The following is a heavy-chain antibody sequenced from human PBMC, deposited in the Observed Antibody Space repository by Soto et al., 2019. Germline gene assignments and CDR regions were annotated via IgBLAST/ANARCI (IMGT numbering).Heavy chain of an antibody. Sequence: ASVKVSCKASAYTFTDYYIHRVRQAPGQGLEWMGWINPNSGGSYFAQKFLGRVTMTRDTPITTAYMELSRLRSDDTAVYYCARALPEIRMMEGGSFDPWGQGTVVTVSS. V-gene: IGHV1-2*02. CDR2: INPNSGGS. CDR1: AYTFTDYY. D-gene: IGHD1-1*01. J-gene: IGHJ5*02. CDR3: ARALPEIRMMEGGSFDP.